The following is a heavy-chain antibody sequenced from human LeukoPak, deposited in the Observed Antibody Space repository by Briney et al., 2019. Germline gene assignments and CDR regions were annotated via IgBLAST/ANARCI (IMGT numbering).Heavy chain of an antibody. J-gene: IGHJ3*02. CDR3: AKDMSSGSYYIDAFDI. Sequence: PGGSLRLSCAASGFTFSTYTMHWVRQAPGKGLEWVAVISYDGGSEYYADSVKGRFTISRDNAKNSLYLQMNSLRAEDTALYYCAKDMSSGSYYIDAFDIWGQGTMVTVSS. CDR2: ISYDGGSE. D-gene: IGHD1-26*01. CDR1: GFTFSTYT. V-gene: IGHV3-30-3*01.